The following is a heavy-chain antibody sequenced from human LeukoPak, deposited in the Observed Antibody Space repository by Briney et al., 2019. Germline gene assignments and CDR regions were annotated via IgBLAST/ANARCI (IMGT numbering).Heavy chain of an antibody. J-gene: IGHJ4*02. Sequence: PSETLSLTCTVSGGSISSSSYYWGWIRQPPGKGLEWIGSIYYSGSTYYNPSLKSRVTISVDTSKNQFSLELSSVTAADTAVYYCASEESGSYYLLFDYWGQGTLVTVSS. CDR3: ASEESGSYYLLFDY. CDR1: GGSISSSSYY. CDR2: IYYSGST. D-gene: IGHD1-26*01. V-gene: IGHV4-39*07.